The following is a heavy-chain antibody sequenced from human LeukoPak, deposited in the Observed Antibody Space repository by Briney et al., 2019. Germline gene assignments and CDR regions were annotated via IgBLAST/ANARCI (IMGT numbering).Heavy chain of an antibody. CDR2: INPPSGYT. J-gene: IGHJ4*02. Sequence: VASVKVSCQASGYTFTVHHMYWVRQAPGQGLEWMAWINPPSGYTNYAQKFQGRVTLTRDTSIDTVYMELSRLTYDDTAVYYCAREAAVAGPPYFDYWGQGTLVTVSS. CDR1: GYTFTVHH. V-gene: IGHV1-2*02. CDR3: AREAAVAGPPYFDY. D-gene: IGHD6-19*01.